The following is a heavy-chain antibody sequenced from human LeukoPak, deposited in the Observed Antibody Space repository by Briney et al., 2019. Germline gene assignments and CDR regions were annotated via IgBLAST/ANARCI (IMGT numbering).Heavy chain of an antibody. V-gene: IGHV4-4*07. CDR3: AREGCSSNSCYTAWFDP. D-gene: IGHD2-2*02. Sequence: MASETLSLTCTVSGGSISSYYWSWIRQPAGKGLEWIGRIYTSGSTNYNPSLKSRVTMSVDTSKNQFSLKLSSVTAADTAVYYCAREGCSSNSCYTAWFDPWGQGTLVTVSS. CDR1: GGSISSYY. J-gene: IGHJ5*02. CDR2: IYTSGST.